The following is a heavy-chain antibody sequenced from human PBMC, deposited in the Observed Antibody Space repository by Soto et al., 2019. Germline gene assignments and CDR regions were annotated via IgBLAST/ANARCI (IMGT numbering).Heavy chain of an antibody. Sequence: ASVKVSCKASGYTFTSYYMHWVRQAPGQGLEWMGIINPSGGSTNYAQKLQGRVTMTTDTSTSTAYMELRSLRSDDTAVYYCARDRITMVRGVIDSWGQGTLVTVSS. CDR2: INPSGGST. D-gene: IGHD3-10*01. CDR3: ARDRITMVRGVIDS. V-gene: IGHV1-46*01. CDR1: GYTFTSYY. J-gene: IGHJ4*02.